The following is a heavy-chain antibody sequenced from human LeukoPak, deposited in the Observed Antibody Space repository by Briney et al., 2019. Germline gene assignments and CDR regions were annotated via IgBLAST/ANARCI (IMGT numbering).Heavy chain of an antibody. CDR3: AGSRSYDFWSGYYRLDY. D-gene: IGHD3-3*01. Sequence: YPSETLSLTCTVSGGSVSNYYWSWIRQASGKGLEWIGYIYTSGSTNYNPSLKSRVTISVGTSKNQFSLKLSSVTAADTAVYYCAGSRSYDFWSGYYRLDYWGQGTLVTVSS. J-gene: IGHJ4*02. CDR2: IYTSGST. V-gene: IGHV4-4*09. CDR1: GGSVSNYY.